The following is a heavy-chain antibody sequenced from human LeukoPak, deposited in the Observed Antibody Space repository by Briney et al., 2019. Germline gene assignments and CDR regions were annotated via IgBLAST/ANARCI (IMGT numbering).Heavy chain of an antibody. CDR2: INPNTGGT. CDR3: ARGDSSGYYYRWGGTSNWFDP. J-gene: IGHJ5*02. D-gene: IGHD3-22*01. CDR1: GYTFTGYY. V-gene: IGHV1-2*02. Sequence: ASVKVSCKTSGYTFTGYYIHWVRQAPGQGLEWMGWINPNTGGTNYAQKFQGRVTMTRNTSISTAYMELSSLRSEDTAVYYCARGDSSGYYYRWGGTSNWFDPWGQGTLVTVSS.